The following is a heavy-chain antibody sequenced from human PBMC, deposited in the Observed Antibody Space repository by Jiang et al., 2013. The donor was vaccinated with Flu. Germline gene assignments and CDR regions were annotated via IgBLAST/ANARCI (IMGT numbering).Heavy chain of an antibody. J-gene: IGHJ4*02. Sequence: NNYEMNWVRQAPGKGLEWVSYISSSGNTIHYADSVKGRFTISRDNAKNSLYLQMNSLRAEDTAVYYCARNKHITLVRGVILFDYWGQGTLVTVSS. CDR1: NNYE. CDR3: ARNKHITLVRGVILFDY. D-gene: IGHD3-10*01. V-gene: IGHV3-48*03. CDR2: ISSSGNTI.